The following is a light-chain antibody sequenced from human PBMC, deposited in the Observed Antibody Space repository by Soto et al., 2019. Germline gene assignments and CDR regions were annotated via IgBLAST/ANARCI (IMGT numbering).Light chain of an antibody. CDR2: DAS. CDR3: QQRRNWPLT. J-gene: IGKJ4*01. Sequence: EIVLTQSPATLSLSPGEGATLSCRASQSVSTFLAWYQQKPGQAPRLLIYDASNRATGIPARFGGSGSGTDFTLTISCLEPEDFAVYYCQQRRNWPLTFGGGTRVEIK. CDR1: QSVSTF. V-gene: IGKV3-11*01.